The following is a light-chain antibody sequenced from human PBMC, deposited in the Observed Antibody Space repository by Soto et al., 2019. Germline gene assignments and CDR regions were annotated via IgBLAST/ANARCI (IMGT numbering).Light chain of an antibody. Sequence: TVVTQEPSFSVSPGGTVTLTGGLNSGSVTKSYSPSWYQPTPGQAPRTVVYSTDIRSSGVPDRFSGSIIGNKAALTITGAQADDESDYYCVLYFSSGISMFGGGTKVTVL. CDR3: VLYFSSGISM. V-gene: IGLV8-61*01. J-gene: IGLJ3*02. CDR2: STD. CDR1: SGSVTKSYS.